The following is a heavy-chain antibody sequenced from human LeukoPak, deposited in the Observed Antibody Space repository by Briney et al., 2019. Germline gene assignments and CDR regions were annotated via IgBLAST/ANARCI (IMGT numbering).Heavy chain of an antibody. CDR2: IYENGGTT. CDR3: ARVRYCDY. CDR1: GFTFRSHA. D-gene: IGHD1-14*01. J-gene: IGHJ4*02. Sequence: GGSLRLSCVGSGFTFRSHAMSWVRQAPEKGLEFVSGIYENGGTTYYADSVKGRFTISRDNAKNTLYLQMNSLRAEDTAVYYCARVRYCDYWGQGTLVTVSS. V-gene: IGHV3-23*01.